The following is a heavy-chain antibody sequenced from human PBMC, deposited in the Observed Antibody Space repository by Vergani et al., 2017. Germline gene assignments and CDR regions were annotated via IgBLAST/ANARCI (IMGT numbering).Heavy chain of an antibody. Sequence: QVQLVESGGGVVQPGGSLRLSCAASGFTFSSYGMHWVRQAPGKGLEWVAFISYDGSNKYYADSVKGRFTISRDNSKNTLYLQMNSLRAEDTAVYYCARDPQYCSSTSCYNNYYYYMDVWGKGTTVTVSS. J-gene: IGHJ6*03. CDR3: ARDPQYCSSTSCYNNYYYYMDV. V-gene: IGHV3-30*19. CDR2: ISYDGSNK. D-gene: IGHD2-2*02. CDR1: GFTFSSYG.